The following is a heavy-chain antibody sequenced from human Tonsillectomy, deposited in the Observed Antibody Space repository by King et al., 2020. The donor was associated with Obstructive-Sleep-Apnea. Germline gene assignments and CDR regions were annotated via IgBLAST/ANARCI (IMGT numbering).Heavy chain of an antibody. CDR1: GGSISSYY. Sequence: VQLQESGPGLVKPSETLSLTCTVSGGSISSYYWSWIRQPPGKGLEWIWYIYYSGSTNYDPSLKRPVPISVDPSKNQFSLKLSSVTAADTAVYYCARTLSIAAAGTGWYFDLWGRGTLVTVSS. J-gene: IGHJ2*01. D-gene: IGHD6-13*01. CDR2: IYYSGST. CDR3: ARTLSIAAAGTGWYFDL. V-gene: IGHV4-59*01.